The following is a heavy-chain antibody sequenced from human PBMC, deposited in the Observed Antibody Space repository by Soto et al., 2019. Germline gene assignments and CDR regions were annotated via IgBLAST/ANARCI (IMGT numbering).Heavy chain of an antibody. J-gene: IGHJ5*02. CDR3: ARDPLYYSGWSRFDP. Sequence: QVQLQESGPGLVKPSQTLSLTCTVSGVSLSSGDYYWSWIRQHPGKGLEWIGYISNSGSTYYNPSLKSRVNLSLDMSKNQFYLNLSSLTAADTAVYYCARDPLYYSGWSRFDPWGQGTLVTVSS. V-gene: IGHV4-31*03. CDR1: GVSLSSGDYY. CDR2: ISNSGST. D-gene: IGHD5-12*01.